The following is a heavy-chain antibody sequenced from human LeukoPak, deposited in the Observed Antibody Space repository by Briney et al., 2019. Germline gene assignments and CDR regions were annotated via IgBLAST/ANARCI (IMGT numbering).Heavy chain of an antibody. CDR3: AGLVGRYSSGLYYYYFDY. J-gene: IGHJ4*02. V-gene: IGHV4-4*02. CDR2: MYLSGTT. Sequence: SGTLSLTCTVSGDSINSLGLWSWVRQPPGKGLEWIGEMYLSGTTHSNPSVKSRVTISIDKSKNQFFLSLSSVTAADTAVYYCAGLVGRYSSGLYYYYFDYWGQGTLVTVSS. D-gene: IGHD3-22*01. CDR1: GDSINSLGL.